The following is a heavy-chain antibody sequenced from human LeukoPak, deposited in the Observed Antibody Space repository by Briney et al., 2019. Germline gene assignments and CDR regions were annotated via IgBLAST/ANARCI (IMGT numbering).Heavy chain of an antibody. CDR2: IYYSGST. J-gene: IGHJ4*02. V-gene: IGHV4-39*01. D-gene: IGHD1-26*01. Sequence: SETLSLTCTVSSGSISTSNYYWGWVRQPPGKALEWIGNIYYSGSTYYNASLQSRVTISIDTSKNQFSLRLNSVTAADTAMYYCAKSGGYGLIDYWGQGTLVTVSS. CDR3: AKSGGYGLIDY. CDR1: SGSISTSNYY.